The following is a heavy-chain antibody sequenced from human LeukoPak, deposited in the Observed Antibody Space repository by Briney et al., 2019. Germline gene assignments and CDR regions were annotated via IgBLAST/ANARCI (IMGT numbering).Heavy chain of an antibody. CDR2: ISPYNGDT. Sequence: GASVKVSCKASGYTFTSYGISWVRQAPGQGLEWMGWISPYNGDTNYGQMLQGRVTMTSDTSTTTAYMELRSLRSDDTAVYYCARGTGNHPWGLDVWGQGTTVTVSS. J-gene: IGHJ6*02. D-gene: IGHD1-14*01. CDR3: ARGTGNHPWGLDV. V-gene: IGHV1-18*01. CDR1: GYTFTSYG.